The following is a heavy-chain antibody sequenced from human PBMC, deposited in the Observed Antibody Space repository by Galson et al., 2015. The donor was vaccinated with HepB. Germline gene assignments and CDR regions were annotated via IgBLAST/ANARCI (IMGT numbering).Heavy chain of an antibody. CDR1: GGSFSGYY. CDR3: VRDNVPGWFDS. CDR2: INHSGST. J-gene: IGHJ5*01. V-gene: IGHV4-34*01. Sequence: ETLSLTCAVYGGSFSGYYWSWIRQPPGKGLEWIGEINHSGSTNYNPSLKSRVTISVDMSKNQFSLKLTSVTAADTAVYFCVRDNVPGWFDSWGQGTLVTVSS. D-gene: IGHD1-14*01.